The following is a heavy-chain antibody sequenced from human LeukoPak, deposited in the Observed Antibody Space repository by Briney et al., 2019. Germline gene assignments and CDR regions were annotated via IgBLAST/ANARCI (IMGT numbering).Heavy chain of an antibody. CDR1: GYTFTDYY. J-gene: IGHJ4*02. CDR3: ATAPSPGLGFCNGASCYPDY. CDR2: INPNNGGT. Sequence: ASVKVSCKASGYTFTDYYIHWVRQAPGQGLEWMGWINPNNGGTNFPQQFQDRVTLTRDTSVNTAYKELSRLKSDDTAVYFCATAPSPGLGFCNGASCYPDYWGQGTLVTVSS. V-gene: IGHV1-2*02. D-gene: IGHD2-2*01.